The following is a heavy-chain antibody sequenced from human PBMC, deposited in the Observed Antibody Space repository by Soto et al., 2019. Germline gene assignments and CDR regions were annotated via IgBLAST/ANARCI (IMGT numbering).Heavy chain of an antibody. J-gene: IGHJ4*02. Sequence: ASVKVSCKASGYTFTSYGISWVRQAPGQGLEWMGWISAYNGNTNYAQRLQGRVTMTTDTSTSTAYMELRSLRSDDTAVYYCARVGVLRYFDWAPHGNYFDYWRQGPLVTVSS. CDR3: ARVGVLRYFDWAPHGNYFDY. V-gene: IGHV1-18*04. CDR2: ISAYNGNT. D-gene: IGHD3-9*01. CDR1: GYTFTSYG.